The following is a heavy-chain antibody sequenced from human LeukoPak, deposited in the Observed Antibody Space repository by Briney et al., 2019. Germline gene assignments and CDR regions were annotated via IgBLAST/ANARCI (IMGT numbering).Heavy chain of an antibody. CDR2: INPNSGGT. CDR1: GYTFTGYY. V-gene: IGHV1-2*06. Sequence: ASVKVSCKASGYTFTGYYMHWVRQAPGQGLEWMGRINPNSGGTNYAQKFQGRVTMTRDTSISTAYMELSRLRSDDTAVYYCATTLVATILSAHSYWGQGTLVTVSS. J-gene: IGHJ4*02. CDR3: ATTLVATILSAHSY. D-gene: IGHD5-12*01.